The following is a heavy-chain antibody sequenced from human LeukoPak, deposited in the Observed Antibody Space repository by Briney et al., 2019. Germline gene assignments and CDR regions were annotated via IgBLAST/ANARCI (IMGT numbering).Heavy chain of an antibody. J-gene: IGHJ5*02. CDR1: GGSISSYY. CDR2: IYHSGST. V-gene: IGHV4-59*08. D-gene: IGHD6-19*01. CDR3: ARAIAVAGNGWFDP. Sequence: SETLSLTCTVSGGSISSYYWNWIRQPPGKGLEWIGFIYHSGSTNYNPSLKSRVTISVDTSKNQFSLKLSSVTAADTAVYYCARAIAVAGNGWFDPWGQGTLVTVSS.